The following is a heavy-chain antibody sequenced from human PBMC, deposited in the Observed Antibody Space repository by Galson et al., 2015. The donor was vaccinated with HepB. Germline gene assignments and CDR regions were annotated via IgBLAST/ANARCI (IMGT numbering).Heavy chain of an antibody. Sequence: SLRLSCAASGFTFTTYAMSWVRPAPGKGLEWVSSISGSGGSTYYADSVKGRFTISRDNSKHTLYLQMNSLRAEDTALYYCAKEIPSSAEGGDAFDIWGQGTMVTVSS. J-gene: IGHJ3*02. CDR3: AKEIPSSAEGGDAFDI. V-gene: IGHV3-23*01. CDR2: ISGSGGST. CDR1: GFTFTTYA. D-gene: IGHD1-14*01.